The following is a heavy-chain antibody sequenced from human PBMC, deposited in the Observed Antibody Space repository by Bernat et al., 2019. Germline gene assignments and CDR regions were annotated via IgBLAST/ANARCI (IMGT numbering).Heavy chain of an antibody. CDR2: IYSGGNT. CDR1: GFTFSSYA. D-gene: IGHD4-17*01. CDR3: ARERATVYDAFDI. Sequence: EVQLSESGGGLVQPGGSLRLSCAASGFTFSSYAMSWARQAPGKGLEWVSIIYSGGNTYYADSVRGRFTISRDNSKNTLYLQMNNLRADDTAVYYCARERATVYDAFDIWGQGTIVTVSS. J-gene: IGHJ3*02. V-gene: IGHV3-23*01.